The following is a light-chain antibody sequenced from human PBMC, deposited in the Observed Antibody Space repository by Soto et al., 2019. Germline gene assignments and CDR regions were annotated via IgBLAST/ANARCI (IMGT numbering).Light chain of an antibody. J-gene: IGLJ1*01. CDR1: SSDVGSYNI. CDR3: CSHAGSSTYC. CDR2: EGS. Sequence: QSALTKPASVSWSPGQSSTISCTGTSSDVGSYNIVSWYQQHPGKAHKLIIYEGSKQPSVVSNRFSGSKAGNTASLPITGLQAEDEADYFFCSHAGSSTYCFGTGTKVTVL. V-gene: IGLV2-23*01.